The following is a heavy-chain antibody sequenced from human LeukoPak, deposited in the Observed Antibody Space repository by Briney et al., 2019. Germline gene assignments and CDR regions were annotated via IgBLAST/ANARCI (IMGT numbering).Heavy chain of an antibody. D-gene: IGHD3-22*01. CDR1: GFTFSRYG. J-gene: IGHJ6*03. CDR2: IGGSGVDT. Sequence: AGGSLRLSCEGPGFTFSRYGMSWVRQAPGKGLEWVSAIGGSGVDTYYADSVKGRFTISRDNSKNALFLQMHRLRAGDTAVYYCAKGSDYESKYYYYYMDVWGKGTTVTVSS. V-gene: IGHV3-23*01. CDR3: AKGSDYESKYYYYYMDV.